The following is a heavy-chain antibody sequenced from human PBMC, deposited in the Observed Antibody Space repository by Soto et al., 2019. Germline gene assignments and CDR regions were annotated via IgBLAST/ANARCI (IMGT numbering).Heavy chain of an antibody. Sequence: VGSLRLSCAASGFTFSSYSMNWVRQAPGKGLEWVSSISSSSSYIYYADSVKGRFTISRDNAKNSLYLQMNSPRAEDTAVYYCARDGYSGYDSLAYWGQGTLVTVSS. CDR3: ARDGYSGYDSLAY. D-gene: IGHD5-12*01. CDR1: GFTFSSYS. V-gene: IGHV3-21*01. CDR2: ISSSSSYI. J-gene: IGHJ4*02.